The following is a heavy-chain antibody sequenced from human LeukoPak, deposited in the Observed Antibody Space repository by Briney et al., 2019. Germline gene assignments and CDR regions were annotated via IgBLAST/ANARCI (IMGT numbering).Heavy chain of an antibody. V-gene: IGHV3-33*08. CDR2: IWYDGSNK. CDR3: ARDKFGGSSSLIDY. D-gene: IGHD6-13*01. J-gene: IGHJ4*02. CDR1: GFTFSSYA. Sequence: GGSLRLSCAASGFTFSSYAMSWVRQAPGKGLEWVAVIWYDGSNKFYADSVKGRFTISRDNSKNTLYLQMNSLRVEDTAVYYCARDKFGGSSSLIDYWGQGTLVTVSS.